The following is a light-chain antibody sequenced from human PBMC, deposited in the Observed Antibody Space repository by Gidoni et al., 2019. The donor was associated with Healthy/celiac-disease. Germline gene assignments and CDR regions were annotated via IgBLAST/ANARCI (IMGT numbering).Light chain of an antibody. Sequence: VIWMTHSPSLLSASTGDRVTISCRMSQGSRSYLAWYQQKPGKAHELLIYAASTVQSGVPSMFSGSGSGTDFTITISCLQSEEFANYDCQQYYSFPWTFGQGTKVEIK. V-gene: IGKV1D-8*01. CDR1: QGSRSY. J-gene: IGKJ1*01. CDR2: AAS. CDR3: QQYYSFPWT.